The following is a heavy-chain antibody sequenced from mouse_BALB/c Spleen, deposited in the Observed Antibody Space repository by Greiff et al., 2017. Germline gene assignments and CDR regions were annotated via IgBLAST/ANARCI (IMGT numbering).Heavy chain of an antibody. Sequence: EVKVVESGGGLVQPGGSRKLSCAASGFTFSSFGMHWGRQAPEKGLEWVAYISSGSSTIYYADTVKGRFTISRDNPKNTLFLQMTSLRSEDTAMYYCARSGRKGYAMDYWGQGTSVTVSS. J-gene: IGHJ4*01. V-gene: IGHV5-17*02. CDR2: ISSGSSTI. CDR1: GFTFSSFG. CDR3: ARSGRKGYAMDY.